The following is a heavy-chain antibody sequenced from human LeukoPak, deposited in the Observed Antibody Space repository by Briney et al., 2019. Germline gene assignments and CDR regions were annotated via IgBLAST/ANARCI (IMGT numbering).Heavy chain of an antibody. D-gene: IGHD6-13*01. J-gene: IGHJ4*02. CDR2: ISGSGGST. V-gene: IGHV3-23*01. CDR3: AKDQVRVAAAGAIDY. Sequence: GGSLRLSCAASGFTFSSYGMSWVRQAPGKGLEWVSAISGSGGSTYYADSVKGRFTISRDNSKNTLYLQMNSLRAEDTAVYYCAKDQVRVAAAGAIDYWGQGTLVTVSS. CDR1: GFTFSSYG.